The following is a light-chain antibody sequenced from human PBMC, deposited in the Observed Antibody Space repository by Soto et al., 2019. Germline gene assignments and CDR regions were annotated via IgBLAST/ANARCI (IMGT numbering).Light chain of an antibody. V-gene: IGKV1-39*01. CDR1: QSIISS. J-gene: IGKJ1*01. CDR2: AAS. CDR3: QQSYSTPPT. Sequence: EIQMTQSPSSRSASVADRVTITCWASQSIISSLNWYEQKPGKAPKLLIYAASNLQSGVPSRFSGSGSGTDFTLTISSLQPEDSATYYCQQSYSTPPTFGQGTKVDIK.